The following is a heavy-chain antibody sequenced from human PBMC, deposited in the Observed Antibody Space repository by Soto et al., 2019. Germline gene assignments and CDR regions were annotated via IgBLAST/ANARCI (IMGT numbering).Heavy chain of an antibody. J-gene: IGHJ3*02. CDR1: GYSFTSYW. CDR3: ATALLVGPKKGAFDI. CDR2: IDPSDSYT. V-gene: IGHV5-10-1*01. D-gene: IGHD1-26*01. Sequence: GESLKISCKCSGYSFTSYWISWVRQIPGKGLEWMGRIDPSDSYTNYSPSFQGHVTISADKSISTAYLQWSSLKASDTAMYYCATALLVGPKKGAFDIWVQGTMVTVSS.